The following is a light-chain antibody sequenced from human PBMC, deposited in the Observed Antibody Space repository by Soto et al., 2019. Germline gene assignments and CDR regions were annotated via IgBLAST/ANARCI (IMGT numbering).Light chain of an antibody. CDR3: QQYNSYSLWT. Sequence: DIQMTQSPSSLSASVGDRVTITCRASQSINSRLAWYQQKPGKAPKLLIYKASSLESGVPSRFSGSESGTEFTLTISSLQADDFATYYCQQYNSYSLWTFGQGTKVDIK. CDR2: KAS. CDR1: QSINSR. J-gene: IGKJ1*01. V-gene: IGKV1-5*03.